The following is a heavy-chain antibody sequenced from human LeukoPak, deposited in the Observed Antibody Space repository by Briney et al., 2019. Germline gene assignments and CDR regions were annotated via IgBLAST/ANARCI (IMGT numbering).Heavy chain of an antibody. J-gene: IGHJ4*02. CDR2: INPNGGST. CDR3: ARESRDGYNSDY. D-gene: IGHD5-24*01. Sequence: GASVKVSCKASGYTFITYYMHWVRQAPGQGLEWMGIINPNGGSTSYAQKFQGRLTMTRDTSTSTVYMELSSLRSEDTAVYYCARESRDGYNSDYWGQGTLVTVSS. V-gene: IGHV1-46*01. CDR1: GYTFITYY.